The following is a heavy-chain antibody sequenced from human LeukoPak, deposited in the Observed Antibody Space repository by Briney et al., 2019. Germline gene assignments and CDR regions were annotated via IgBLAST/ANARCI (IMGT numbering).Heavy chain of an antibody. J-gene: IGHJ5*02. CDR2: ISFDATTK. V-gene: IGHV3-30*03. D-gene: IGHD1-26*01. CDR3: ATPPPGDEWVDHS. Sequence: GGSLRLSCAASGFPFSRYGMHWVRQAPGKGLEWVAVISFDATTKNYADSVKGRFSIFRDNSKNTLYLEMNSLTTEDTAVYYCATPPPGDEWVDHSWGQGTLVTVSS. CDR1: GFPFSRYG.